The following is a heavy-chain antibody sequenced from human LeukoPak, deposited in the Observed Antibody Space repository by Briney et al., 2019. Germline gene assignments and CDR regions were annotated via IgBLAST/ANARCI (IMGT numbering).Heavy chain of an antibody. CDR2: VNTDGTTT. J-gene: IGHJ4*02. V-gene: IGHV3-74*03. CDR3: VRDAPHSQFDY. CDR1: GFTVGHHY. Sequence: PGGSLRLSCAASGFTVGHHYMHWVRQSPGQGLVWVSYVNTDGTTTTYADSVKGRFAIPRDNAKNMVYLQMSSLRVEDTAVYYCVRDAPHSQFDYWGRGTLVTVSS.